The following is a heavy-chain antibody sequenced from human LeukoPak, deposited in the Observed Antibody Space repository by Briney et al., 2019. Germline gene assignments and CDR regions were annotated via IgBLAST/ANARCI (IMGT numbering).Heavy chain of an antibody. V-gene: IGHV4-39*01. D-gene: IGHD3-10*01. CDR3: ARSPGVARGVLDY. CDR1: GGSISSSSYY. J-gene: IGHJ4*02. CDR2: IYYSGST. Sequence: SETLSLTCTVSGGSISSSSYYWGWIRQPPGKGLEGIGSIYYSGSTYYNPSLKSRVTISVDTSKNQFSLKLSSVTAADTAVYYCARSPGVARGVLDYWGQGTLVTVSS.